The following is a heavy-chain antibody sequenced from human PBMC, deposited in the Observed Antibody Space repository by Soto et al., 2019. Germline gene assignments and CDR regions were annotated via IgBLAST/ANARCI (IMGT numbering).Heavy chain of an antibody. D-gene: IGHD2-21*02. J-gene: IGHJ4*02. CDR3: ARSPPLRECPGGDCSHFDY. V-gene: IGHV1-46*01. CDR2: INPSSGVA. Sequence: QVQLVQSGAGVQKPGASVKVSCEASGYRFTAYYMHWVRQAPGQGLEWMAIINPSSGVANYAQRFQGRFNMPRDTSTSTVYMELSRLRSEDTAVYYCARSPPLRECPGGDCSHFDYWGQGTLVTVS. CDR1: GYRFTAYY.